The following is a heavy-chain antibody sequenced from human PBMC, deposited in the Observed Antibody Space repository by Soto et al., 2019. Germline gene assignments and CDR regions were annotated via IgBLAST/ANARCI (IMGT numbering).Heavy chain of an antibody. CDR1: GYSCTSYW. D-gene: IGHD3-10*01. V-gene: IGHV5-10-1*01. J-gene: IGHJ6*02. CDR2: IDPSDSYT. Sequence: GESLKISCKGSGYSCTSYWIAWVRQMPGKGLEWMGRIDPSDSYTNYSPSFQGHVTISADKSISTAYLQWSSLKASDTAMYYCARRPYCSGHYYYYGMDVWGQGTTVTVSS. CDR3: ARRPYCSGHYYYYGMDV.